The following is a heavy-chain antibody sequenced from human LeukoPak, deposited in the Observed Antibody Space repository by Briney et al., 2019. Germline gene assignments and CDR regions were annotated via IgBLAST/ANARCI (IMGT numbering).Heavy chain of an antibody. V-gene: IGHV4-34*01. CDR3: ATRVSLSLEWLPQGD. CDR2: INHSGST. J-gene: IGHJ4*02. Sequence: PSETLSLTCAVYGGSFSGYYWSWIRQPPGKGLDWIGEINHSGSTNYNPSLKSRVTISVDTSKNQFSLKLRSVPAADTAVYYCATRVSLSLEWLPQGDWGQGPLVTVSS. CDR1: GGSFSGYY. D-gene: IGHD3-3*01.